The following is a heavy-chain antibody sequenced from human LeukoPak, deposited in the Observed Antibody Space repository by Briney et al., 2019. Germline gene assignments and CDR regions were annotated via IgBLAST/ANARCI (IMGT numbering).Heavy chain of an antibody. D-gene: IGHD2-15*01. CDR3: AKQLGYCSDGSCYFPY. J-gene: IGHJ4*02. CDR1: GFTFSSSA. CDR2: ISNNGGYT. Sequence: TGGSLRLSCAASGFTFSSSAMSWVRQAPGKGLEWVSAISNNGGYTYYADSVQGRFTISRDNFKSTLCLQMNSLRAEDTAVYYCAKQLGYCSDGSCYFPYWGQGTLVTASS. V-gene: IGHV3-23*01.